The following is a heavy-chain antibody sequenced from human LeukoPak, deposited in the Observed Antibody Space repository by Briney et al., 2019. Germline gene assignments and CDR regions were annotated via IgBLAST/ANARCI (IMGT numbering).Heavy chain of an antibody. D-gene: IGHD6-25*01. J-gene: IGHJ5*02. CDR1: GGSISSSSYY. CDR3: ARDLHSHKRPGRRPYNWFDP. V-gene: IGHV4-39*02. Sequence: SETLSLTCTVSGGSISSSSYYWGWIRQPPGKGLEWIGSIYYSGSTYYNPSLKSRVTISVDTSKNQFSLKLSSVTAADTAVYYCARDLHSHKRPGRRPYNWFDPWGQGTLVTVSS. CDR2: IYYSGST.